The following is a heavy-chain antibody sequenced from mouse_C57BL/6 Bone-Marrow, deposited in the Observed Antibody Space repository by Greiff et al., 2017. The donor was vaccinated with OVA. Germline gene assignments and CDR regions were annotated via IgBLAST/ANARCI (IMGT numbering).Heavy chain of an antibody. J-gene: IGHJ3*01. CDR2: ISYDGSN. CDR3: ARRVDLLWSAWFAY. CDR1: GYSITSGYY. V-gene: IGHV3-6*01. D-gene: IGHD2-1*01. Sequence: EVKLQESGPGLVKPSQSLSLTCSVTGYSITSGYYWNWIRQFPGNKLEWMGYISYDGSNNYNPSLKNRISITRDTSKNQFFLKLNSVTTEDTATYYCARRVDLLWSAWFAYWGQGTLVTVSA.